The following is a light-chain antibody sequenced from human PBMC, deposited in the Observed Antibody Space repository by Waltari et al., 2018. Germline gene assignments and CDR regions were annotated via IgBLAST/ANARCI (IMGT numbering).Light chain of an antibody. CDR2: GAS. J-gene: IGKJ1*01. Sequence: IVLTQYPGTLSLSPGERATLSCRASQSVGKYLDWYQQKPGQAPRLLIYGASSRAAGIPDRFSGSGSGADFSLTISRLEPEDFAVYYCQHHVRLPATFGQGTKVE. CDR1: QSVGKY. V-gene: IGKV3-20*01. CDR3: QHHVRLPAT.